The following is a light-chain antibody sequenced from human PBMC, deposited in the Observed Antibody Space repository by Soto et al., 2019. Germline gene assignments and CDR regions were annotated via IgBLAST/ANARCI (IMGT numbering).Light chain of an antibody. CDR2: WAS. J-gene: IGKJ3*01. V-gene: IGKV4-1*01. Sequence: DIVMTQSPGTLAVSLGERATTNCKSSQSVLYSSNNKNYLAWYQQKPGQPPKLLIYWASTRESGVPDRFSGSGSGTDFTLTISSLQAEDVAVYYGQQYYSTPHTFGPGTKVDIK. CDR3: QQYYSTPHT. CDR1: QSVLYSSNNKNY.